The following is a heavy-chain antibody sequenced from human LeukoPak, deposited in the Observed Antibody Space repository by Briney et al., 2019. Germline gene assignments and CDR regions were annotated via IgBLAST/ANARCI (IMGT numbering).Heavy chain of an antibody. CDR1: GYTFTGYY. D-gene: IGHD2/OR15-2a*01. Sequence: ASVKVSCKASGYTFTGYYMHWVRQAPGQGLEWMGWINPNSGGTNYAQKFQGRVTMTRGTSISTAYMELSRLRSDDTAVYYCAREDSTTELQIDYWGQGTLVTVSS. J-gene: IGHJ4*02. CDR3: AREDSTTELQIDY. V-gene: IGHV1-2*02. CDR2: INPNSGGT.